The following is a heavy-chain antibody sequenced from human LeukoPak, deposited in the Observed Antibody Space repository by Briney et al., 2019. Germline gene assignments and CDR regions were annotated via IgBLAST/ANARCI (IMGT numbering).Heavy chain of an antibody. J-gene: IGHJ6*03. D-gene: IGHD6-13*01. V-gene: IGHV3-74*01. CDR2: INSDGINT. Sequence: PGGSLRLSCAASGFTFSNYWMHWVRQAPGKGLVWVSRINSDGINTSYADSVKGRFTISRVNAKNTLNLQMNSLRAEDTAVYYCARSAAAGFSYYSYYLDVWGKGTTVTIFS. CDR3: ARSAAAGFSYYSYYLDV. CDR1: GFTFSNYW.